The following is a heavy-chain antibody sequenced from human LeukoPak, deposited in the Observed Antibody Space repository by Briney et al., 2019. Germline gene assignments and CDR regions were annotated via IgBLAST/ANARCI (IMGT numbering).Heavy chain of an antibody. CDR3: AAGWALPRDY. D-gene: IGHD3-16*01. J-gene: IGHJ4*02. CDR2: ISYDGSNK. CDR1: GFTFSSYG. V-gene: IGHV3-30*03. Sequence: PGGSLRLSCAASGFTFSSYGMHWVRQAPGKGLEWVAVISYDGSNKYYADSVKGRFTISRDNSKNTLYLQMNSLRAEDTAVYYCAAGWALPRDYWGQGTLVTVSS.